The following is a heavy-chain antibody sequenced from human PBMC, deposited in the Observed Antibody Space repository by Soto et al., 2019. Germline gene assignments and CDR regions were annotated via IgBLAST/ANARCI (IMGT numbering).Heavy chain of an antibody. CDR3: ARDLRSYSSTWYGSEY. D-gene: IGHD6-13*01. CDR2: ISSSSNI. CDR1: GFTFGSYS. Sequence: EVQLVESGGGLVQPGGSLRLSCAASGFTFGSYSMNWVRQAPGKGLEWLSYISSSSNIYYVDSVKGRFSISRDNDKNSLYLQMNSLRDEDTAVYYCARDLRSYSSTWYGSEYWGQGTLVTVS. V-gene: IGHV3-48*02. J-gene: IGHJ4*02.